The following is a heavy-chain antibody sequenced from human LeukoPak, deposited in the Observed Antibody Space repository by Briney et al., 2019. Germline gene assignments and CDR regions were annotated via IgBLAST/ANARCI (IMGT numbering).Heavy chain of an antibody. CDR2: ISAYTGHT. Sequence: ASVKVSCKASGYRFNTYAISWVRQAPGQGLEWVGWISAYTGHTEYAQKFQGRVTLTTDASTSTAYMEVRSLRSDDTAVYYCAREGDYYGSGSQKGYQYYMDVWGKGTTVTVFS. J-gene: IGHJ6*03. V-gene: IGHV1-18*01. CDR3: AREGDYYGSGSQKGYQYYMDV. D-gene: IGHD3-10*01. CDR1: GYRFNTYA.